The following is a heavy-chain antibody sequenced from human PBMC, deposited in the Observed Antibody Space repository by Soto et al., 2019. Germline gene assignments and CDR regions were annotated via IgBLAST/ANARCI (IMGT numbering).Heavy chain of an antibody. CDR3: GGIDGGIKSVGDYQNYYMDV. CDR1: GFTFSSYS. V-gene: IGHV3-21*01. Sequence: GGSLRLSCAASGFTFSSYSMNWVRQAPGKGLEWVSSISSSSSYIYYADSVKGRFTISRDNAKNSLYLQMNSLRAEDTAVYYCGGIDGGIKSVGDYQNYYMDVWGKGTTVTVSS. D-gene: IGHD3-16*01. J-gene: IGHJ6*03. CDR2: ISSSSSYI.